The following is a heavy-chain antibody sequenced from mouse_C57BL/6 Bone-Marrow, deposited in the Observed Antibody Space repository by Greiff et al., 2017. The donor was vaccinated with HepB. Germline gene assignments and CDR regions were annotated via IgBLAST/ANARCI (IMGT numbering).Heavy chain of an antibody. D-gene: IGHD2-3*01. Sequence: QVQLQQSGPELVKPGASVKISCKASGYAFSSSWMNWVKQRPGQGLEWIGRIYPGDGDTNYNGKFKGKATLTADKSSSTAYMQLSSLTSGDSAVYFCAIEVGDGYYEDWYFDVWGTGTTVTVSS. CDR3: AIEVGDGYYEDWYFDV. J-gene: IGHJ1*03. V-gene: IGHV1-82*01. CDR2: IYPGDGDT. CDR1: GYAFSSSW.